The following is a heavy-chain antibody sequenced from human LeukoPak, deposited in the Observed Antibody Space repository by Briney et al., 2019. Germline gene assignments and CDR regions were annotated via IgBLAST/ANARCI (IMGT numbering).Heavy chain of an antibody. J-gene: IGHJ4*02. CDR1: GVIFGDNA. Sequence: GRSLRLSCTASGVIFGDNAMSWFRQAPREGLEWVGFIRSKVYDGTTDYAASVKGRFTITRDDSKNIAYLQMNSLNSEDTAVYYCIRGKYYNSGGVDYWGQGTLVTVSS. CDR2: IRSKVYDGTT. CDR3: IRGKYYNSGGVDY. V-gene: IGHV3-49*03. D-gene: IGHD2/OR15-2a*01.